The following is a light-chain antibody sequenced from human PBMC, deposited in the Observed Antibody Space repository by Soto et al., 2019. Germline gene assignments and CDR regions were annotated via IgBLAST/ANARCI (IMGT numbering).Light chain of an antibody. V-gene: IGKV1D-16*01. CDR1: QGVTTW. Sequence: DIQMTQSPSSVSASVGDRVTISCRASQGVTTWLAWYQQKPGRAPKLLIYAASTLQSGVPSRFSGSGSGTDFTLTISSLQPDDFATYYCQQYNSYSTFGQGTKVDIK. CDR3: QQYNSYST. CDR2: AAS. J-gene: IGKJ1*01.